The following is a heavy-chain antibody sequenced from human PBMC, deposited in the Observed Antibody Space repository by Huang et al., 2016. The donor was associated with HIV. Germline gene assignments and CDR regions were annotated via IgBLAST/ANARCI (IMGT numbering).Heavy chain of an antibody. V-gene: IGHV4-34*02. Sequence: QMQLQQRGAGLLKPSETLSLTCGVSGGSFTGNYLTWIRQAPGKGLEGIGEVNDSGATNYKPTLNGRVTISLDKSNRELSLNLRSVTAADTAVYYCARQWTILEWLLGLDVWGQGTTVIVSS. CDR3: ARQWTILEWLLGLDV. D-gene: IGHD3-3*01. J-gene: IGHJ6*02. CDR2: VNDSGAT. CDR1: GGSFTGNY.